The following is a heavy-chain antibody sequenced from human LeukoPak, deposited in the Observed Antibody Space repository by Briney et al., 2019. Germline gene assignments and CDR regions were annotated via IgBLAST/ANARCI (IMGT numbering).Heavy chain of an antibody. Sequence: PGGSLRLSCAASGFTFSSYSMNWVRQAPGKGLEWVSSISSSSSYIYYADSVKGRFTISRDNSKNTLYLQMNSLRAEDTAVYYCARDRGENYFDYWGQGTLVTVSS. CDR2: ISSSSSYI. J-gene: IGHJ4*02. V-gene: IGHV3-21*01. CDR1: GFTFSSYS. D-gene: IGHD3-10*01. CDR3: ARDRGENYFDY.